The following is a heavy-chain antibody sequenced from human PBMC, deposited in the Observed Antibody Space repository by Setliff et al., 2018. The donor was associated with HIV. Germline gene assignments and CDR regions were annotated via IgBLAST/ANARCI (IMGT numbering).Heavy chain of an antibody. Sequence: SLRLSCATSGFTFTDAWMGWVRQAPGKGLEWVGLIRSKTDGGTIDYAAPVKGRFTISRDDSKNTLFLQMNSLKTEDTAVYYCTTAQWVLVGATPFDYWGQGALVTAPQ. V-gene: IGHV3-15*01. CDR1: GFTFTDAW. CDR2: IRSKTDGGTI. CDR3: TTAQWVLVGATPFDY. D-gene: IGHD1-26*01. J-gene: IGHJ4*02.